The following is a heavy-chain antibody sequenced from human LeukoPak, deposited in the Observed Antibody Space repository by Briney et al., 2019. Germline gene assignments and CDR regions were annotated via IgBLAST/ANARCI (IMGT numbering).Heavy chain of an antibody. Sequence: GGSLRLSCAASGFTFSRYWMSWVRQAPGKGLEWVANIKQDGSEKYYVDSMKGRFTISRDNAKNSLFLQMNSLRAEDTALYYCASSDYGAFDYWGQGTLVTVSS. D-gene: IGHD4-17*01. CDR1: GFTFSRYW. J-gene: IGHJ4*02. CDR2: IKQDGSEK. CDR3: ASSDYGAFDY. V-gene: IGHV3-7*01.